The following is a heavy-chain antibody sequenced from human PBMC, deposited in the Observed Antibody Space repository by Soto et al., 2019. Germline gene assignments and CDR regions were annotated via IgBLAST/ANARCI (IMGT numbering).Heavy chain of an antibody. J-gene: IGHJ6*02. Sequence: QVQLVESGGGVVQPGRSLRLSCAASGFTFSSYAMHWVRQAPGKGLEWVAVISYDGSNKYYADSVKGRFTISRDNSKNTLYLQMNSLRAEDTAVYYCASLGRHGWGQGTTVTVSS. D-gene: IGHD3-16*01. V-gene: IGHV3-30-3*01. CDR3: ASLGRHG. CDR2: ISYDGSNK. CDR1: GFTFSSYA.